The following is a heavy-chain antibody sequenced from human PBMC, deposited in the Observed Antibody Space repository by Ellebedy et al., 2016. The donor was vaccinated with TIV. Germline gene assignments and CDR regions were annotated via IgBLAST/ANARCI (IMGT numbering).Heavy chain of an antibody. J-gene: IGHJ4*02. V-gene: IGHV4-34*01. CDR3: SRGVTDKN. CDR2: INHSGST. Sequence: MPSETLSLTCAVYGGSLSGYYWSWIRQPPGKGLEWIGEINHSGSTNYNSSLKSRGTISLDTSKNQFSLKLSSVTAADTAVYYCSRGVTDKNWGQGILVTVSS. CDR1: GGSLSGYY. D-gene: IGHD2-21*02.